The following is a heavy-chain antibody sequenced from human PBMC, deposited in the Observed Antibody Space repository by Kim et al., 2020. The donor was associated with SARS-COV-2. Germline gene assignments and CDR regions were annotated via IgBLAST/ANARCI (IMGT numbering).Heavy chain of an antibody. Sequence: SQTLSLTCAVYGGSFSGYYWSWIRQPPGKGLEWIGEINHSGSTNYNPSLKSRVTISVDTSKNQFSLKLSSVTAADTAVYYCARGFLGVWGSYRHYGMDVWGQGTTVTVSS. J-gene: IGHJ6*02. CDR3: ARGFLGVWGSYRHYGMDV. CDR1: GGSFSGYY. CDR2: INHSGST. V-gene: IGHV4-34*01. D-gene: IGHD3-16*02.